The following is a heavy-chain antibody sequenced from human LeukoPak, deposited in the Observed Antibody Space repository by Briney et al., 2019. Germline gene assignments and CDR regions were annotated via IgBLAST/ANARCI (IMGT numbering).Heavy chain of an antibody. Sequence: ASVKVSCKPSGGTFSSYAISWVRQAPGQGLEWMGRINPNSGGTNYAQKFQGRVTMTRDTSISTAYMELSRLRSDDTAVYYCAVVGYSSGWYFDYWGQGTLVTVSS. CDR2: INPNSGGT. CDR3: AVVGYSSGWYFDY. D-gene: IGHD6-19*01. CDR1: GGTFSSYA. V-gene: IGHV1-2*06. J-gene: IGHJ4*02.